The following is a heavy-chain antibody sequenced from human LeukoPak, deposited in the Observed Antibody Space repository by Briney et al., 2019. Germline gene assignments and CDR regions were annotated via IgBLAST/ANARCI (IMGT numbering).Heavy chain of an antibody. V-gene: IGHV3-30*18. Sequence: QPGRSLRLSCAASGFTFSSYGMHWVRQAPGKGLEWVAVISYDGSNKYYADSVKGRFTISRDNSKSTLYLQMNSLRAEDTAVYYCAKEGYYYDSSGYNYYYGMDVWGQGTTVTVSS. CDR2: ISYDGSNK. J-gene: IGHJ6*02. CDR1: GFTFSSYG. CDR3: AKEGYYYDSSGYNYYYGMDV. D-gene: IGHD3-22*01.